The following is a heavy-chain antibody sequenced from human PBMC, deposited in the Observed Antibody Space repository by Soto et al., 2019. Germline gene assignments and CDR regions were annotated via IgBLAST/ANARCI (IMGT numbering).Heavy chain of an antibody. CDR2: VNPSGGHT. CDR3: ARGGHVVVVTAALDY. CDR1: GDTFTDYY. D-gene: IGHD2-21*02. V-gene: IGHV1-46*01. Sequence: QVQLMQSGAEVKKPGASVKVSCKASGDTFTDYYIHWVRQAPGQGLEWMGTVNPSGGHTTYAQHFLGRVTMTRDTSTSTLYMELTSLTSYDTAVYYCARGGHVVVVTAALDYGGQGTLVTVSS. J-gene: IGHJ4*02.